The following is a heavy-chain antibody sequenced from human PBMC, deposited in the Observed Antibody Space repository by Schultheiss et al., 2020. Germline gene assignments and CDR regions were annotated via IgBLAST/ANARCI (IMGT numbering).Heavy chain of an antibody. CDR3: ARDSSYGGNGIFDY. V-gene: IGHV3-33*01. J-gene: IGHJ4*02. CDR2: IWYDGSNK. CDR1: GFTFSSYG. Sequence: GGSLRLSCAASGFTFSSYGMHWVRQAPGKGLEWVAVIWYDGSNKYYADSVKGRFTISRDNSKNTLYLQMNSLRAEDTAVYYCARDSSYGGNGIFDYWGQGTLVTVSS. D-gene: IGHD4-23*01.